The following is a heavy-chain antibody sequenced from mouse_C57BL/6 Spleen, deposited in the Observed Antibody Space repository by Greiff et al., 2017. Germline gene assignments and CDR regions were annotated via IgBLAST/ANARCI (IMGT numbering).Heavy chain of an antibody. J-gene: IGHJ2*01. D-gene: IGHD4-1*01. CDR3: ARSLTGTVY. CDR2: IYPGDGAT. V-gene: IGHV1-82*01. Sequence: QVQLQQSGPELVKPGASVALSCKASGYAFSSSWMYWVKQRPGKGLEWIGRIYPGDGATNYNGKFKGKATLTADKSSSTAYMQLSSLTSEDSAVYFCARSLTGTVYWGQGTTLTVSS. CDR1: GYAFSSSW.